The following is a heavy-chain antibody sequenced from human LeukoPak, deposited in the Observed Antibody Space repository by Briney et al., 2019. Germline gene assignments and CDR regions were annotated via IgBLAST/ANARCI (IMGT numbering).Heavy chain of an antibody. CDR2: IYYSGST. CDR3: ARGPHVLLWFGELSSLTYFDY. V-gene: IGHV4-30-4*01. CDR1: GVSISSGDYY. Sequence: SETLSLTCTVSGVSISSGDYYWSWIRQPPGKGLEWIGYIYYSGSTYYNPSLKSRVTISVDTSKNQFSLKLSSVTAADTAVYYCARGPHVLLWFGELSSLTYFDYWGQGTLVTVSS. J-gene: IGHJ4*02. D-gene: IGHD3-10*01.